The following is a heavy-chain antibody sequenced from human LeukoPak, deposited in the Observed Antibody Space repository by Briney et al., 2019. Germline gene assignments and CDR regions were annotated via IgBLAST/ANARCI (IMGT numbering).Heavy chain of an antibody. V-gene: IGHV3-30-3*01. CDR2: ISYDGSNK. D-gene: IGHD2-2*02. CDR1: GFAFSSYA. CDR3: EREVWCSSTSCYSGPGMDV. J-gene: IGHJ6*02. Sequence: PGGSLRLSCAASGFAFSSYAMHWVRQAPGKGLEWVAVISYDGSNKDYADSVKGRLTISRDNSKNTLYLQMNSLRAEDTAVYYCEREVWCSSTSCYSGPGMDVWGQGTTVTVSS.